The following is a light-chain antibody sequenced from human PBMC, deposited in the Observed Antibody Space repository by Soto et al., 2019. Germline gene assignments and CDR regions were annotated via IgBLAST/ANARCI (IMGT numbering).Light chain of an antibody. CDR1: SGYSNYK. V-gene: IGLV9-49*01. Sequence: QSVLTQPPSASASLGASVTLTCTLSSGYSNYKVDWYQQRPGKGPRFVMRVGTGGIVGSKGEGIPDRFSVLGSGLNRYLTIKNIQEEDESDYHCGADHGSGSNFSYVFGTGTKLTVL. CDR2: VGTGGIVG. CDR3: GADHGSGSNFSYV. J-gene: IGLJ1*01.